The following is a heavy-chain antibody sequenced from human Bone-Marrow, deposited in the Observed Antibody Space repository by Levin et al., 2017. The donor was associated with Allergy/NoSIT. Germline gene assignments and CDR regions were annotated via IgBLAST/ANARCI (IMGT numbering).Heavy chain of an antibody. V-gene: IGHV3-30*18. CDR1: GFTFSSYG. CDR3: AKDNVRYGSGSYTVFGYFDY. Sequence: GGSLRLSCAASGFTFSSYGMHWVRQAPGKGLEWVAVISYDGSNKYYADSVKGRFTISRDNSKNTLYLQMNSLRAEDTAVYYCAKDNVRYGSGSYTVFGYFDYWGQGTLVTVSS. D-gene: IGHD3-10*01. CDR2: ISYDGSNK. J-gene: IGHJ4*02.